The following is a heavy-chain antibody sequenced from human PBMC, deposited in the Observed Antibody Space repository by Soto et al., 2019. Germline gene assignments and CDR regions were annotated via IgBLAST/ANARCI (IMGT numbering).Heavy chain of an antibody. V-gene: IGHV4-31*02. CDR3: ARGNDNYDFWNNWTLDP. J-gene: IGHJ5*02. D-gene: IGHD3-3*01. Sequence: QTLGLAWSVSGGSITTGGYYWSWLRQHPGKGLEWIGYIYYSGNTYYNPSLKSRVTISVDKSKTQLSLKVDSVNAADTAFYSCARGNDNYDFWNNWTLDPWGQGTPVTVYS. CDR2: IYYSGNT. CDR1: GGSITTGGYY.